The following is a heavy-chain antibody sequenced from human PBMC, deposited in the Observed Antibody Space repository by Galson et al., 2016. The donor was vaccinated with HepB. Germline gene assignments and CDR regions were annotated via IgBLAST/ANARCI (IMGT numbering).Heavy chain of an antibody. V-gene: IGHV3-21*01. J-gene: IGHJ4*02. Sequence: SLRLSCAATGFAFSSYTLSWVRQSPGQGLEWVSSIDNSGAFINYADSVKGRFTISRDNAKNSLFLQLNSLRAEDTAVFYCARDSTMLQGVFDSWGQGTLVTVSS. CDR1: GFAFSSYT. CDR3: ARDSTMLQGVFDS. D-gene: IGHD3-10*01. CDR2: IDNSGAFI.